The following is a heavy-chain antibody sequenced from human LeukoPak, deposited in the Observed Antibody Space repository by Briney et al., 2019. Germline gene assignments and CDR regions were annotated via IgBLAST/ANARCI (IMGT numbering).Heavy chain of an antibody. V-gene: IGHV1-24*01. Sequence: GASVKVSCKVSGYTLTEVSVHWVRQAPGKGLEWMGGFDPEDGETEYAQNFQGRVTMTEGTSTDTAYMELSSLTSEDTAVYFCATPHYFDSNGWNNWFDPWGQGTLVTVSS. D-gene: IGHD3-22*01. CDR1: GYTLTEVS. CDR3: ATPHYFDSNGWNNWFDP. J-gene: IGHJ5*02. CDR2: FDPEDGET.